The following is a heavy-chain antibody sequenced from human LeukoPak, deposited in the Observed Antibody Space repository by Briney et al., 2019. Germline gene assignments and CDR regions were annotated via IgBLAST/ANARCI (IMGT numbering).Heavy chain of an antibody. Sequence: PGGSLRLSCAASGFTFSSNWMTWVRQAPGKGLEWVANIKQDGSETYYGDSVKGRFTISRDNSKNTLYLQMNSLRAEDTAVYYCAKDRSGSYSQGLDYWGQGTLVTVSS. J-gene: IGHJ4*02. D-gene: IGHD1-26*01. CDR3: AKDRSGSYSQGLDY. V-gene: IGHV3-7*01. CDR1: GFTFSSNW. CDR2: IKQDGSET.